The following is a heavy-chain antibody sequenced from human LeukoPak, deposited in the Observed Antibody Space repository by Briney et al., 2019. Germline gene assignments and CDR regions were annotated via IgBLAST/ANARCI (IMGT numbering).Heavy chain of an antibody. CDR2: INHSGST. CDR3: ARGRELYNWKKTTPGDY. CDR1: GGSFSGYY. D-gene: IGHD1-20*01. V-gene: IGHV4-34*01. Sequence: PSETLSLTCAVYGGSFSGYYWSWIRQPPGKGPEWIWEINHSGSTNYNPSLKSRVTISVDTSKNQFSLKLSSVTAADTAVYYCARGRELYNWKKTTPGDYWGQGTLVTVSS. J-gene: IGHJ4*02.